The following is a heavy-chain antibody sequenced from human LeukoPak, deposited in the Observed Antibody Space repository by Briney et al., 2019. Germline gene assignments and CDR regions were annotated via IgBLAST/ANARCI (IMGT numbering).Heavy chain of an antibody. Sequence: PSETLSLTCAVYGGSLSGYYWSWIRQPPGKGLEWIGEINHSGSTNYNPSLKSRVTISVDTSKNQFSLKLSSVTAADTAVYYCARGPSQRSTMIVVVIKGFDIWGQGTMVTVSS. CDR1: GGSLSGYY. D-gene: IGHD3-22*01. V-gene: IGHV4-34*01. CDR2: INHSGST. CDR3: ARGPSQRSTMIVVVIKGFDI. J-gene: IGHJ3*02.